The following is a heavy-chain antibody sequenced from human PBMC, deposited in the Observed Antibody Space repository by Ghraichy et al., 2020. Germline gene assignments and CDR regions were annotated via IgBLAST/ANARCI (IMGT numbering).Heavy chain of an antibody. J-gene: IGHJ5*02. D-gene: IGHD5-12*01. CDR3: ANVVYSGYGWFDP. CDR2: ISGSGGST. V-gene: IGHV3-23*01. Sequence: ESLNISCAASGFTFSSYAMSWVRQAPGKGLEWVSAISGSGGSTYYADSVKGRFTISRDNSKNTLYLQMNSLRAEDTAVYYCANVVYSGYGWFDPWGQGTLVTVSS. CDR1: GFTFSSYA.